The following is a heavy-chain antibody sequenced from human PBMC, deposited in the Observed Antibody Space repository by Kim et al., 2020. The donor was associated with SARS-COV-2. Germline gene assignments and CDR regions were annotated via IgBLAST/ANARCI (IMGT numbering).Heavy chain of an antibody. CDR1: GFTFSSNT. V-gene: IGHV3-30-3*01. CDR2: ISNDGSTK. Sequence: SLRLSCATSGFTFSSNTIHWVRQAPGKGLEWVALISNDGSTKYFADSVKGRFTISRVSSRNTLYLQMNSLRAEDTAVYYCARNRGSSSSYYYAMDVWGQGTTVTVSS. CDR3: ARNRGSSSSYYYAMDV. D-gene: IGHD6-13*01. J-gene: IGHJ6*02.